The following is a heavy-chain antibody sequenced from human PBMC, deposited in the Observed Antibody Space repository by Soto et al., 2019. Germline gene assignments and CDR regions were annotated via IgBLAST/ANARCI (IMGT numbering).Heavy chain of an antibody. V-gene: IGHV3-23*01. Sequence: GGSLRLSCAAAGFTIRNYAMNWVRQAPGKGLELVSSISSSGGSAYYADSVQGRFTISRDNSKNTLYLKMNSLRADDTAVYYCARGYCSAVGCYVHYYYGFDVWGQGTTVTVSS. CDR1: GFTIRNYA. D-gene: IGHD2-15*01. CDR2: ISSSGGSA. J-gene: IGHJ6*02. CDR3: ARGYCSAVGCYVHYYYGFDV.